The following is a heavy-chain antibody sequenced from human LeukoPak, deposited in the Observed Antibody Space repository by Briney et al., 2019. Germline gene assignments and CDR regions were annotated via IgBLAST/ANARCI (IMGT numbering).Heavy chain of an antibody. CDR3: ATPDCESPLAG. D-gene: IGHD3/OR15-3a*01. CDR1: GYTLTELS. CDR2: FDPEDGAT. J-gene: IGHJ4*03. V-gene: IGHV1-24*01. Sequence: VSVTASCKISGYTLTELSMHWVRPAPGKGLEWMGGFDPEDGATIYAQKFKGRVTMTEDTSTDTAYMQLSSLRSEDTAVYYCATPDCESPLAGWGHGTLVTVSS.